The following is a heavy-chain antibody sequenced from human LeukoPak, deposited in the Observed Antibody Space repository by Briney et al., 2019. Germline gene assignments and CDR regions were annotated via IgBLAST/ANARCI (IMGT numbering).Heavy chain of an antibody. D-gene: IGHD1-26*01. CDR2: ITTSSSTI. CDR1: GFTFSTYS. J-gene: IGHJ4*02. V-gene: IGHV3-48*02. CDR3: ARGVGYFDY. Sequence: EGSLRLSCAASGFTFSTYSMSWVRQSPGKGLEWVSYITTSSSTISYADSVKGRFTISRDSAKNSLYLQMNSLRDEDTAVYYCARGVGYFDYWGQGTLVTVSS.